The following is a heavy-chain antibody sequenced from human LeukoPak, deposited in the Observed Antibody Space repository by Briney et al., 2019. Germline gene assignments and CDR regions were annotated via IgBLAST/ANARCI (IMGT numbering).Heavy chain of an antibody. D-gene: IGHD2-15*01. CDR3: ARDRGGSRTDY. Sequence: PGGSLRLSCIVSGFTFSNYWMSWVRQAPGKGLEWVANIKQDGSEKYYVDSMKGRFTISRDNAKNSLYLQMNSLRAEDTAVYHCARDRGGSRTDYWGQGTLVTVSS. V-gene: IGHV3-7*01. J-gene: IGHJ4*02. CDR2: IKQDGSEK. CDR1: GFTFSNYW.